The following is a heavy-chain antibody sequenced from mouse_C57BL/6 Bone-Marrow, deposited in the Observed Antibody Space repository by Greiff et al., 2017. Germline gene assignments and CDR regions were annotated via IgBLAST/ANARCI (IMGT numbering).Heavy chain of an antibody. J-gene: IGHJ1*03. D-gene: IGHD1-1*01. CDR2: IDPNSGGT. Sequence: QVQLQQPGAELVKPGASVKLSCTASGYTFTSYWMHWVKQRPGRGLEWIGRIDPNSGGTKYNEKFKSKATLSVDKPSSTAYMQLSSLTSEDSAVYYCERYNYGSSYGYFDVWGTGTTVTVSS. V-gene: IGHV1-72*01. CDR3: ERYNYGSSYGYFDV. CDR1: GYTFTSYW.